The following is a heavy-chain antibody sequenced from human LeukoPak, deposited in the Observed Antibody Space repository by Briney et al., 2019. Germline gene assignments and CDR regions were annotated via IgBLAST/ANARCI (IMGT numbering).Heavy chain of an antibody. V-gene: IGHV1-8*01. CDR3: ARTYSSSTGGDYFDY. J-gene: IGHJ4*02. CDR1: GYTFTSYD. D-gene: IGHD6-6*01. Sequence: GASVKFSCKASGYTFTSYDINWVRQATGQGLEWMGWMNPNSDNTGYARKFQGRVTITRNTSISTAYMELSSLRAEDTAVYYCARTYSSSTGGDYFDYWGQGTLVTVSS. CDR2: MNPNSDNT.